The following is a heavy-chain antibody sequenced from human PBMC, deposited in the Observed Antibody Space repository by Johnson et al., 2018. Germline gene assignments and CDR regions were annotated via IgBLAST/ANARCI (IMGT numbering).Heavy chain of an antibody. D-gene: IGHD3-10*01. V-gene: IGHV3-7*01. CDR2: IKQDGSEE. CDR1: EFTFSSSW. J-gene: IGHJ6*03. Sequence: VQLVESGGGLVHPGGSLRLSCTASEFTFSSSWMTWVRQAPGKGLEWVASIKQDGSEEYYVDSVKGRFTISRDNAKNSLYLQMNSLRVDDTAVYYCARGGPYGAPGFYMDVWGQGTTVTVSS. CDR3: ARGGPYGAPGFYMDV.